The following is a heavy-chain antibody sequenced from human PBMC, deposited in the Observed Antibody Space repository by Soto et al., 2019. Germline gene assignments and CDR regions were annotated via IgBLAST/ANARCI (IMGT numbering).Heavy chain of an antibody. CDR1: GYTFTSYY. V-gene: IGHV1-46*01. CDR3: ARYFFDSTGYFDY. CDR2: INPSGGST. Sequence: SVKVSCRASGYTFTSYYMHWVRQAPGQGLEWMGIINPSGGSTSYAERFQGRVTITRDTVANTVYLELSSLTSEDTAVYYCARYFFDSTGYFDYWGQGTPVTVSS. D-gene: IGHD2-8*02. J-gene: IGHJ4*02.